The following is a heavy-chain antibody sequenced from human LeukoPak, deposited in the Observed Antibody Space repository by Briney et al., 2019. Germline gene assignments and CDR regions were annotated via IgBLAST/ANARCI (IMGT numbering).Heavy chain of an antibody. D-gene: IGHD2-15*01. CDR2: IYYSGST. J-gene: IGHJ4*02. CDR3: ARDKGDLLSLDY. V-gene: IGHV4-31*03. Sequence: PSETLSLTCTVSGGSINSGGYYWSWIRQHPGKGLEWIGYIYYSGSTYYNPSLKSRVTISVDTSKNQFSLKQSSVTAADTAVYYCARDKGDLLSLDYWGQGTLVTVSS. CDR1: GGSINSGGYY.